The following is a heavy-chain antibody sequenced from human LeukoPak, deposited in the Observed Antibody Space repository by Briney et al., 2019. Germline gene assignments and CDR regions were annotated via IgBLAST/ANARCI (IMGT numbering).Heavy chain of an antibody. CDR3: ASAYSYGFRY. D-gene: IGHD5-18*01. CDR1: GFTFSSYA. CDR2: ISYDGSNK. V-gene: IGHV3-30-3*01. Sequence: GGSLRLSCAASGFTFSSYAMSWVRQAPGKGLEWVAVISYDGSNKYYADSVKGRFTISRDNSKNTLYLQMNSLRAEDTAVYYCASAYSYGFRYWGQGTLVTVSS. J-gene: IGHJ4*02.